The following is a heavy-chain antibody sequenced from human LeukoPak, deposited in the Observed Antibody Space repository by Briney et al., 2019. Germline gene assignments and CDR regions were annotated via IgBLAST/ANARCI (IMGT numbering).Heavy chain of an antibody. Sequence: PSETLSLTCSVSGGSISSGDYYWSWIRQPPGKGLEWIGRVYYSGSTYYNPSLKSGVTISVDTSKNQFSLKLSSVTAADTAVYYCATGLGYCSGGSCYSGFTQAPLDYWGQGTLVTVSS. J-gene: IGHJ4*02. CDR3: ATGLGYCSGGSCYSGFTQAPLDY. V-gene: IGHV4-39*01. D-gene: IGHD2-15*01. CDR1: GGSISSGDYY. CDR2: VYYSGST.